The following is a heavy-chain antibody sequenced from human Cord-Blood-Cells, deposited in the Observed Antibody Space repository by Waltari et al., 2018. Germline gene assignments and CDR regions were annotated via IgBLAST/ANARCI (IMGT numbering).Heavy chain of an antibody. CDR3: AAVSSSDAFDI. J-gene: IGHJ3*02. Sequence: QVQLVQPGAEVKKPGSSVKVSCKASGGTFSSYAISWVRQAPGQGLEWMGRIIPILGIANYAQKFQGRVTITADKSTSTAYMELSSLRSEDTAVYYCAAVSSSDAFDIWGQGTMVTVSS. V-gene: IGHV1-69*09. CDR1: GGTFSSYA. D-gene: IGHD6-6*01. CDR2: IIPILGIA.